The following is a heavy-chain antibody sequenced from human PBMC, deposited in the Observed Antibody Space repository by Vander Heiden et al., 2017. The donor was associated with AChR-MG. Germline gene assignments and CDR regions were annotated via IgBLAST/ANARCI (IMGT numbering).Heavy chain of an antibody. CDR1: GASVSTHSAA. V-gene: IGHV6-1*01. CDR2: TYYRSKWYS. J-gene: IGHJ5*02. Sequence: QVQLQPSGPGLVTPSETLSLTCAISGASVSTHSAAWTSLRQSPSRGLEWLGRTYYRSKWYSAYAVSVKGRITINPDTSKNQFSLQLRSVTPDDTAVYYCARGPGVVDPWGQGILVTVSS. CDR3: ARGPGVVDP.